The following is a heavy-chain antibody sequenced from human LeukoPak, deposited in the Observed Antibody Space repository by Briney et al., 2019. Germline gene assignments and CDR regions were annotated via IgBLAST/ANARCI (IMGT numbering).Heavy chain of an antibody. Sequence: PGGSLRPSCAASGFPFSNYAMSWVRQAPGKGLDWVSVIGSSGNNIYYADSVKGRFTISRDNSKNTLYLQMSSLRAEDTAVYYCARDGYCSSTSCYEGDYFDYWGQGTLVTVSS. CDR3: ARDGYCSSTSCYEGDYFDY. CDR1: GFPFSNYA. D-gene: IGHD2-2*03. V-gene: IGHV3-23*01. CDR2: IGSSGNNI. J-gene: IGHJ4*02.